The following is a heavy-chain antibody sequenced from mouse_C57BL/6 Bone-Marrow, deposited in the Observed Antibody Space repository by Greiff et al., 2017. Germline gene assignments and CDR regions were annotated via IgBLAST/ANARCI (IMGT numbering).Heavy chain of an antibody. CDR1: GYSFTGYY. CDR2: INPSTGGT. J-gene: IGHJ2*01. CDR3: AREGRGAY. Sequence: VQLQQSGPELVKPGASVKISCKASGYSFTGYYMNWVKQSPEKSLEWIGEINPSTGGTTYNQKFKAKATLTVDKSSSTAYMQLKSLTSEDSAVYYCAREGRGAYWGQGTTLTVSS. V-gene: IGHV1-42*01.